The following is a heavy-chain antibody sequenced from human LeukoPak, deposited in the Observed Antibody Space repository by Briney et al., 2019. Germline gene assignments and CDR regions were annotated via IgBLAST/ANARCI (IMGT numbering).Heavy chain of an antibody. CDR1: GYIFTNYY. Sequence: ASVKVSCKASGYIFTNYYMHWVRQAPGQGLEWMGTINPSGGSTTYAQKFQGRVTMTRDTSTSTVYMELGSLRSEDTAVYYCARDHGSAYYRAPRHWGQGTLVTVSS. V-gene: IGHV1-46*01. CDR2: INPSGGST. D-gene: IGHD3-10*01. J-gene: IGHJ4*02. CDR3: ARDHGSAYYRAPRH.